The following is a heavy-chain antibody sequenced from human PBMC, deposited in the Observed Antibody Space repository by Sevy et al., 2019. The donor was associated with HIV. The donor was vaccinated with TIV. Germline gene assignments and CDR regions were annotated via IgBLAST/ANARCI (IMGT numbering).Heavy chain of an antibody. CDR3: ARGKSGYGYGLDY. CDR2: IYSDGST. Sequence: GGSLRLSCAASGFPVSSNSMSWVRKAPGKGLEWASVIYSDGSTYHADSVKGRFTISRDNSKNTLYLQMNSLRVEDTAVYYCARGKSGYGYGLDYWGQGTLVTVSS. V-gene: IGHV3-66*01. CDR1: GFPVSSNS. J-gene: IGHJ4*02. D-gene: IGHD5-18*01.